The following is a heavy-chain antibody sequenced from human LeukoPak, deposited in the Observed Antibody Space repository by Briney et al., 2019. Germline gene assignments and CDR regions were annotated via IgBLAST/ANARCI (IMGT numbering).Heavy chain of an antibody. J-gene: IGHJ4*02. D-gene: IGHD6-13*01. CDR1: GFTFSSYW. V-gene: IGHV3-74*01. Sequence: PGGSLRLSCAASGFTFSSYWMHWVRQAPGKGLVWVSRINTDRSITTYADSVKGRFTISRDNAKNTLYLQMNSLRAEDTAVYYCARGRSSNWFDYWGQGTLVTVSS. CDR2: INTDRSIT. CDR3: ARGRSSNWFDY.